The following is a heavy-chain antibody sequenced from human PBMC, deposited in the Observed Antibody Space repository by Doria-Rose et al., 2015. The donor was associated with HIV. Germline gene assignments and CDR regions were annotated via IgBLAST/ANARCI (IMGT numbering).Heavy chain of an antibody. V-gene: IGHV4-34*01. CDR3: ARGACNSNTCLDEYFHY. CDR2: INHSGTT. CDR1: GGSFSGYY. Sequence: AGLLKPSETRSLPCAVYGGSFSGYYWGWIRQLPGRGLEWIGEINHSGTTDYNPSLKSRVTISLDTSKNQLSLELTSVTAADTAVYYCARGACNSNTCLDEYFHYWGRGTLIIVSS. D-gene: IGHD2-15*01. J-gene: IGHJ1*01.